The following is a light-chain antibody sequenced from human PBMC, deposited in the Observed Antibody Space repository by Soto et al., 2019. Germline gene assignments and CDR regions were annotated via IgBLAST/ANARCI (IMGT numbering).Light chain of an antibody. CDR2: RNN. Sequence: QAVVTQPPSASGTPGQRVTISCSGSSSNIGSNYVYWYQQLPGTAPKLLIYRNNQRPSGVPDRFSGSKSGTSASLAISGLRSEDEADYYCVAWDDSLSGVVFGGGTQLTVL. V-gene: IGLV1-47*01. CDR1: SSNIGSNY. CDR3: VAWDDSLSGVV. J-gene: IGLJ2*01.